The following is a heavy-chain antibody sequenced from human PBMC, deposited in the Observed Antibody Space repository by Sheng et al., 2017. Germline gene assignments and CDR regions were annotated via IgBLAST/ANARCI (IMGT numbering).Heavy chain of an antibody. Sequence: QVQLVQSGTEVKKPGASVKVSCKASGYSFTKYGISWVRQAPGQGLEWMGWISTYNADTNYAQKFQGRVTMTTATSTSTAYMELRRLRSDDTAVYYCARSCSAASCYSGYVDWGQGTLVTVSS. CDR2: ISTYNADT. J-gene: IGHJ4*02. D-gene: IGHD2-15*01. V-gene: IGHV1-18*01. CDR3: ARSCSAASCYSGYVD. CDR1: GYSFTKYG.